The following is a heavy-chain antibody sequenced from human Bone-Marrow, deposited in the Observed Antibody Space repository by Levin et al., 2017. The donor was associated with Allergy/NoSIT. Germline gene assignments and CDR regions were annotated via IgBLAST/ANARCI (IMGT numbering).Heavy chain of an antibody. Sequence: PGGSLRLSCAASGFTFSDHDMHWVRRAAGRGLEWVSSIGDGGDTYYPGSVKGRFTISRDNAKNSLYLQMNSLRAGYTAVYYCVRGDWTVHTYSFDSWGQGTLVTVSS. CDR3: VRGDWTVHTYSFDS. D-gene: IGHD3/OR15-3a*01. CDR1: GFTFSDHD. J-gene: IGHJ4*02. V-gene: IGHV3-13*01. CDR2: IGDGGDT.